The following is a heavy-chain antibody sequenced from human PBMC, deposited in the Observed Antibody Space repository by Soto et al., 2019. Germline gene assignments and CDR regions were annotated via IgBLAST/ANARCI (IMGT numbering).Heavy chain of an antibody. D-gene: IGHD4-17*01. CDR3: ARDYRLTAYYGTHKYGVDA. CDR2: ISYTGSV. J-gene: IGHJ6*02. CDR1: GISLSASGYF. V-gene: IGHV4-31*03. Sequence: PSETLSLTCSVSGISLSASGYFWSWIRQYPGKGLEWIGYISYTGSVNYNPSLKSRVTISQDTTQNQFSLRLTSVTAAGTAVYHCARDYRLTAYYGTHKYGVDAWGQGTTVTVSS.